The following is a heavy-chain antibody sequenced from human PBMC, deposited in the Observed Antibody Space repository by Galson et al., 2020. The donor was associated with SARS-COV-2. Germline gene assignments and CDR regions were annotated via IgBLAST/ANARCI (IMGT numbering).Heavy chain of an antibody. Sequence: ASVTVSCKASGYTFTSYGISWVRQAPGQGLEWMGWISAYNGNTNYAQKLQGRVTMTTDTSTSTAYMELRSLRSDDTAVYYCARDAYHTAMVTDPFDYWGQGTLVTVSS. CDR1: GYTFTSYG. CDR2: ISAYNGNT. J-gene: IGHJ4*02. V-gene: IGHV1-18*01. D-gene: IGHD5-18*01. CDR3: ARDAYHTAMVTDPFDY.